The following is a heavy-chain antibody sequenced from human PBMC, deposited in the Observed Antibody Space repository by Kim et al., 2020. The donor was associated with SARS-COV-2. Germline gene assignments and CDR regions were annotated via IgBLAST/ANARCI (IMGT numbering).Heavy chain of an antibody. CDR2: T. CDR3: ATDSDGDYLIY. V-gene: IGHV1-24*01. Sequence: TIYAQKFQGRVTMTEDTSTDTAYMELSSLRSEDTAVYYCATDSDGDYLIYWGQGTLVTVSS. J-gene: IGHJ4*02. D-gene: IGHD4-17*01.